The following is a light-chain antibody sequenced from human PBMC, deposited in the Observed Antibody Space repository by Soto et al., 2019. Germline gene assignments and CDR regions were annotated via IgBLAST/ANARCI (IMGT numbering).Light chain of an antibody. J-gene: IGKJ5*01. Sequence: VVMTHSPSTLSVSPVERVTLSFMSSQSVRSNLAWYQQKPGQSPRLLIYGASTRATGIPARFSGSGSGTEFTLTISSLQSEDFAVYYCQQYNNWPPITFGQGTRLEIK. CDR3: QQYNNWPPIT. CDR2: GAS. CDR1: QSVRSN. V-gene: IGKV3-15*01.